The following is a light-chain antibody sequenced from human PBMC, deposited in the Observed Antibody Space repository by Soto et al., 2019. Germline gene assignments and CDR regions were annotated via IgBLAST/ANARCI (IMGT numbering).Light chain of an antibody. CDR3: QAYGV. Sequence: QSVLTQPPSVSGAPGQRVTISCTGSSSNIGAGYDVHWYQQLPGTAPKLLIYGNSNRPSVVPDRFSGSKSGTSASLAITGLQAEDEADYYCQAYGVFGGGTKLTVL. CDR1: SSNIGAGYD. J-gene: IGLJ2*01. V-gene: IGLV1-40*01. CDR2: GNS.